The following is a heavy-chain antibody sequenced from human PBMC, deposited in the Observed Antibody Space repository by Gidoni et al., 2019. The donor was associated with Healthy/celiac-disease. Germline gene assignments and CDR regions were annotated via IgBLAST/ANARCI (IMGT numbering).Heavy chain of an antibody. CDR1: GFNFSSYS. D-gene: IGHD3-10*01. CDR2: ISSRSSYI. Sequence: EVQLVESGGGLVKPGGSLRLSCSASGFNFSSYSMKWFRQAPGKGLEWFSSISSRSSYIYSADSVKCRFTISRDNAKNSLYLQMNSLRAEDTAVYYCAREGLVRGVIMLDYWGQGTLVTVSS. CDR3: AREGLVRGVIMLDY. J-gene: IGHJ4*02. V-gene: IGHV3-21*01.